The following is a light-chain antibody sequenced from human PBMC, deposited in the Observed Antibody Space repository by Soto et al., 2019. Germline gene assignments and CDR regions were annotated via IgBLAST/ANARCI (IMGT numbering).Light chain of an antibody. CDR3: SSYAGSSTYV. CDR1: SGDVGGYTH. CDR2: DVS. J-gene: IGLJ1*01. Sequence: QSFLTQPPSASGSPGQSVTISCTGTSGDVGGYTHVSWFQQHPGKAPKLMIYDVSKRPSGVPDRFSGSKSGNTASLTVSGLQAEDEADYYCSSYAGSSTYVFGTGTKVTVL. V-gene: IGLV2-8*01.